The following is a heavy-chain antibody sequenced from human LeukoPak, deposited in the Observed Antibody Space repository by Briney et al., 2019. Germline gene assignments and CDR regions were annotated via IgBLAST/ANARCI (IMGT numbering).Heavy chain of an antibody. Sequence: GGSLRPSCAASGFTFSSYAMSWVRQAPGRGLEWVSSITGSAGSTSYADSVKGRFTISRDNSKNTLYLQMNSLRAEDTAVYYCAKDLAYYYDKGDAFDIWGQGTMVTVSS. CDR3: AKDLAYYYDKGDAFDI. V-gene: IGHV3-23*01. D-gene: IGHD3-22*01. CDR2: ITGSAGST. CDR1: GFTFSSYA. J-gene: IGHJ3*02.